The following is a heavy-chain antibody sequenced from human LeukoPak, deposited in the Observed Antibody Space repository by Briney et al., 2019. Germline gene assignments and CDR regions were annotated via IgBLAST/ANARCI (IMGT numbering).Heavy chain of an antibody. Sequence: SETLSLTCTVSGGSISSYYWSWIRQPPGKGLEWIGYIYYSGSTNYNPSLKSRVTISVDTSKNQFSLKLSSVTAADTAVYYCARSRWSYDYFDYWGQGTLVTVSS. CDR1: GGSISSYY. V-gene: IGHV4-59*08. CDR2: IYYSGST. D-gene: IGHD1-26*01. J-gene: IGHJ4*02. CDR3: ARSRWSYDYFDY.